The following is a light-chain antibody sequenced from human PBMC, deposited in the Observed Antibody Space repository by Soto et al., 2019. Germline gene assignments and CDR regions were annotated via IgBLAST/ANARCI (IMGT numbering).Light chain of an antibody. CDR2: KAS. V-gene: IGKV1-5*03. J-gene: IGKJ3*01. CDR3: QHYKSSPCT. CDR1: QSISNS. Sequence: DIQMTQSPSTLSASVGDRVAITCRASQSISNSLAWYQQKSGKPPKLLIYKASTLQSGVPSRFSGSGSGTEFTLTINSLQPDDFASYYCQHYKSSPCTFGPGTQVDSK.